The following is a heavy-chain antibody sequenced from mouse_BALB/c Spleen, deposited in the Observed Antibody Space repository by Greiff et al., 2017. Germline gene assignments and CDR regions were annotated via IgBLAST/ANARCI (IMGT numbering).Heavy chain of an antibody. D-gene: IGHD2-1*01. Sequence: QVQLQQSGAELVKPGASVKLSCKASGYTFTSYYMYWVKQRPGQGLEWIGEINPSNGGTNFNEKFKSKATLTVDKSSSTAYMQLSSLTSEDSAVYYCARLYLYYFDYWGQGTTLTVSS. V-gene: IGHV1S81*02. CDR2: INPSNGGT. CDR3: ARLYLYYFDY. CDR1: GYTFTSYY. J-gene: IGHJ2*01.